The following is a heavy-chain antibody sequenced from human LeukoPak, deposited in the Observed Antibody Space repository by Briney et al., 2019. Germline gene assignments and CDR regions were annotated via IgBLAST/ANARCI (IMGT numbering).Heavy chain of an antibody. CDR2: IYYSGST. CDR1: GGSISNSSYY. CDR3: ARADMDRGVYQPGDY. Sequence: SETLSLTCTVSGGSISNSSYYWGWIRQPPGKGLEWIGYIYYSGSTYYNPSLKSRVTISVDTSKNQFSLKLSSVTAADTAVYYCARADMDRGVYQPGDYWGQGTLVTVSS. V-gene: IGHV4-30-4*08. D-gene: IGHD3-10*01. J-gene: IGHJ4*02.